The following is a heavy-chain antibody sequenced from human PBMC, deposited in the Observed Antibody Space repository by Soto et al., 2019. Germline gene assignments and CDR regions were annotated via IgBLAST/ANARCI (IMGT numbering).Heavy chain of an antibody. Sequence: SETLSLTCTVSGGSISSYYWSWIRQPPGKGLEWIGYIYYSGSTNYNPSLKSRVTISVDTSKNQFSLKLSSVTATDTAVYYCARSDIVVVVAAAFDYWGQGTLVTVS. D-gene: IGHD2-15*01. CDR3: ARSDIVVVVAAAFDY. CDR2: IYYSGST. CDR1: GGSISSYY. J-gene: IGHJ4*02. V-gene: IGHV4-59*08.